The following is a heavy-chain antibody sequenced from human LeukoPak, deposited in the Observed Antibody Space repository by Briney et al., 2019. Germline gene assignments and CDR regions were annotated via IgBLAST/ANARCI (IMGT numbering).Heavy chain of an antibody. D-gene: IGHD1-26*01. Sequence: PGGSLRLSCAVSGFTFSSYEMNWVRQAPGKGLEWVSYISSSSTIYYADSVKGRFTISRDNAKNSLYLQMNSPRAEDTAVYYCAREFSGSNYGFPFDYWGQGTLVTVSS. J-gene: IGHJ4*02. CDR3: AREFSGSNYGFPFDY. V-gene: IGHV3-48*03. CDR1: GFTFSSYE. CDR2: ISSSSTI.